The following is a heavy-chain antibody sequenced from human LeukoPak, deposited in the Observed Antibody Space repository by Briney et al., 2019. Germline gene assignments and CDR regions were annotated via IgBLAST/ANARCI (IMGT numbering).Heavy chain of an antibody. CDR2: ISAYNGNT. Sequence: ASVKVSCKASGYTFTSYGISWVRQAPGQGLEWMGWISAYNGNTNYAQKLQGRVTMTTDTSTSTAYMELRSLRSDDTAVYYCARDPYYDSWSGYPSIYFDYWGQGTLVTVSS. CDR3: ARDPYYDSWSGYPSIYFDY. V-gene: IGHV1-18*01. CDR1: GYTFTSYG. D-gene: IGHD3-3*01. J-gene: IGHJ4*02.